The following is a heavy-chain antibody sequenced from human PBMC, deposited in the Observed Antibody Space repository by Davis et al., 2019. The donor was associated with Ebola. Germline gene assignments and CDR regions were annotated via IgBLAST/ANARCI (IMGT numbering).Heavy chain of an antibody. Sequence: ASVKVSCKTSGGTFTNYAVNWVRQVPGQGLEYMGWISGYNGNTNYVQKLQGRVTLTTDTSTSTAYMELRSLRSDDTAVYYCASSYDFWSGHDDYGMDVWGQGTTVTVSS. D-gene: IGHD3-3*01. CDR1: GGTFTNYA. CDR3: ASSYDFWSGHDDYGMDV. CDR2: ISGYNGNT. J-gene: IGHJ6*02. V-gene: IGHV1-18*01.